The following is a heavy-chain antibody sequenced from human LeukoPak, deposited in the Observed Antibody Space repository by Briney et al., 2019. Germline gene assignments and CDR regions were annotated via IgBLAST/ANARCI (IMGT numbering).Heavy chain of an antibody. CDR2: IYYSGST. V-gene: IGHV4-39*07. D-gene: IGHD6-6*01. Sequence: SETLSLTCTVSGGSITSSSYYWGWIRQPPGKGLEWIASIYYSGSTYYNPSLKSRVTISVDTSKNQFSLKLSSVTAADTAVYYCARTGSGLAARPGYYYYYMDVWGKGTTVTVSS. J-gene: IGHJ6*03. CDR1: GGSITSSSYY. CDR3: ARTGSGLAARPGYYYYYMDV.